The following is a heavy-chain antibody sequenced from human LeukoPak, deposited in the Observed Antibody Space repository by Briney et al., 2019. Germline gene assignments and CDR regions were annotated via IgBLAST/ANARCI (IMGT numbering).Heavy chain of an antibody. D-gene: IGHD5-18*01. CDR3: AREPTAMIL. V-gene: IGHV3-21*01. CDR1: GFTFSSYS. CDR2: ISSRSTYI. J-gene: IGHJ4*02. Sequence: PGGSLRLSCAASGFTFSSYSMNWVRQTPGKGLEWVSSISSRSTYIYYADSVKGRFTISRDNAKNSLYLQMNSLRAEGTAVYYCAREPTAMILWGQGTLVTVSS.